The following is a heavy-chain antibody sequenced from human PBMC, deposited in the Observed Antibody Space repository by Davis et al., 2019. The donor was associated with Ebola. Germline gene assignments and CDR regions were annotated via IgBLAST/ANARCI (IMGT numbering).Heavy chain of an antibody. CDR3: ASYNWGY. V-gene: IGHV3-NL1*01. CDR2: IYSGGST. CDR1: GFTFSSYG. J-gene: IGHJ4*02. D-gene: IGHD7-27*01. Sequence: GESLKISCAASGFTFSSYGMHWVRQAPGKGLEWVSVIYSGGSTYYADSVKGRFTISRDNSKNTLYLQMNSLRAEDTAVYYCASYNWGYWGQGTLVTVSS.